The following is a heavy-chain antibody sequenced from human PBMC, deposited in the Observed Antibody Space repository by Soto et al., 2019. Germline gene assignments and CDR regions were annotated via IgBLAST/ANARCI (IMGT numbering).Heavy chain of an antibody. J-gene: IGHJ4*01. V-gene: IGHV3-23*01. CDR3: SQDWRICGVAEGFDY. CDR2: IRGSAGSR. D-gene: IGHD3-3*01. Sequence: EVQLLESGGGLVQPGGSLRRSCATSGFTFSSYGMSWVRQAPGKRLEWVSVIRGSAGSRYYADSVKGRFTICRDNCKDTLYLQMNSLIAEDTVVYYCSQDWRICGVAEGFDYSGQVTLVTVSS. CDR1: GFTFSSYG.